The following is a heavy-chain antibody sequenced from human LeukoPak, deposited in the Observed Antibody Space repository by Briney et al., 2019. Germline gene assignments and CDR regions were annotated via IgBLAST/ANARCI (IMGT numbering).Heavy chain of an antibody. V-gene: IGHV1-2*02. J-gene: IGHJ3*02. CDR2: INPNSGDT. D-gene: IGHD2-15*01. CDR1: GYTFTGYY. Sequence: ASVKVSCKASGYTFTGYYMHWVRQAPGQGLEWMGWINPNSGDTNYAQKFQDRVTMTGDTPISTAYMELSRLRSDDTAIYYCARDPGYCSSGGCSNLAFDIWGQGTMVTVSS. CDR3: ARDPGYCSSGGCSNLAFDI.